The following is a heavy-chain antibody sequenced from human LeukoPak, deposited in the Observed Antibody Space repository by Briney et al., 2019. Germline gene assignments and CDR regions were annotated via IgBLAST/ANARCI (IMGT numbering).Heavy chain of an antibody. V-gene: IGHV4-34*01. Sequence: PSETLSLTCAVYGGSFSGYYWSWIRQPPGKGLEWIGEINHSGSTNYNPSLKSRVTISVDTSKNQFSLKLSSVTAADTAVYYCARSGNSFLVDYWGRGTLVTVSS. CDR3: ARSGNSFLVDY. D-gene: IGHD5-18*01. CDR2: INHSGST. J-gene: IGHJ4*02. CDR1: GGSFSGYY.